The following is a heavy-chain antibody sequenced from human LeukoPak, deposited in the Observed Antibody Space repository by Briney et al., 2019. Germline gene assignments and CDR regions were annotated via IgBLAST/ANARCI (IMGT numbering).Heavy chain of an antibody. Sequence: GGSLRLSCAASGFTFSRYWMHWVRQAPGKGLVWVSRIDSDGTNRDYADSVKGRFTISRDNARNLLYLQMNSLRAEDTAVYFCARDAKDYYDSSGYYWGQGTLVTVSS. V-gene: IGHV3-74*01. J-gene: IGHJ4*02. CDR1: GFTFSRYW. D-gene: IGHD3-22*01. CDR3: ARDAKDYYDSSGYY. CDR2: IDSDGTNR.